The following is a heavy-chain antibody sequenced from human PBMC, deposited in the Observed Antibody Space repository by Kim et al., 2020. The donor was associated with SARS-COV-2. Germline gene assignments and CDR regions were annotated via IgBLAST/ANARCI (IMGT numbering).Heavy chain of an antibody. Sequence: GGSLRLSCAASGFTFDNYAMNWVRQAPGKGLEWVATISGNGGSTYYADSVKGRFSTSRDNSKRTVYLQMDSLRAGDTALYYCAKDYYDTSGNYFDFWGQGSLVTVSS. CDR1: GFTFDNYA. D-gene: IGHD3-22*01. V-gene: IGHV3-23*01. CDR2: ISGNGGST. J-gene: IGHJ4*02. CDR3: AKDYYDTSGNYFDF.